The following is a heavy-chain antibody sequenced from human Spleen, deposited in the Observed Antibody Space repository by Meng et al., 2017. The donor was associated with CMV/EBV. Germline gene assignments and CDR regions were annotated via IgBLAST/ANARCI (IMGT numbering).Heavy chain of an antibody. CDR2: VLYDGSSK. CDR1: GFTFSHYG. D-gene: IGHD2-2*01. CDR3: AKEGGAKSRRKPYYFGMDV. V-gene: IGHV3-30*02. J-gene: IGHJ6*02. Sequence: GESLKISCAASGFTFSHYGMHWVRQAPGKGLEWVASVLYDGSSKYEADSVRGRFTLSRDNSKNTLYLQMNGLRPEDTAVYYCAKEGGAKSRRKPYYFGMDVWGRGTTVTVSS.